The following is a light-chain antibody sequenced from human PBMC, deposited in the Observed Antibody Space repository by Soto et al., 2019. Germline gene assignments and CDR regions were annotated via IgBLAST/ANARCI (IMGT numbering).Light chain of an antibody. Sequence: DIQMTQSPSSVSASVGDRVTITCRASQSISGYLNWYQQKPGKAPKFLIYDASTLQSGVPARFSGSGSGTDVTLTISTLQPEDFATYYCQQSYSTPGTFGQGTKLEIK. CDR3: QQSYSTPGT. CDR1: QSISGY. J-gene: IGKJ2*01. CDR2: DAS. V-gene: IGKV1-39*01.